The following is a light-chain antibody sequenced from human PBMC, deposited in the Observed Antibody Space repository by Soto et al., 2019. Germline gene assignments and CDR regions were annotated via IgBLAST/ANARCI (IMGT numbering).Light chain of an antibody. CDR3: CSYADISSFV. CDR2: EDS. CDR1: SSDIGNYDL. J-gene: IGLJ1*01. Sequence: QSALTQPASVSGSPGQSITISCTGTSSDIGNYDLVSWYQQHPGKAPKLMIYEDSKRPSGVSDRFSGSKSGNTASLTISGLQAEDEADYYCCSYADISSFVFGTGTKVTVL. V-gene: IGLV2-23*01.